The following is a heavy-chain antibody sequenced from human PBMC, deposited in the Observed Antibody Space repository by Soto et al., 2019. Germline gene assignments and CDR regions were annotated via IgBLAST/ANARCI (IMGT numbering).Heavy chain of an antibody. Sequence: QVQLVQSGTEVKKPGASVKVSCKASGYTFTNYAISWARQAPGQGLEWMGWISAYSDRTNYAQNLQGRVIMTTDTAVSSAYMEVRSMRSEETAVDYCARDRDYYYDKIDNYQYLYAMDVGGQGTKASISS. D-gene: IGHD3-22*01. CDR2: ISAYSDRT. CDR3: ARDRDYYYDKIDNYQYLYAMDV. CDR1: GYTFTNYA. J-gene: IGHJ6*02. V-gene: IGHV1-18*04.